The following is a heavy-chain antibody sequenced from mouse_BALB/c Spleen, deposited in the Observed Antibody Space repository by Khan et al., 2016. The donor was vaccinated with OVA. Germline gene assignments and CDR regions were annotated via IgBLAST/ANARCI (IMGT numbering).Heavy chain of an antibody. CDR3: ARSGYYYFDY. V-gene: IGHV5-17*02. Sequence: EVELVESGGGLVQTGGSRKLSCAASGFTFSGFGMHWVRQAPEKGLEWVAYISSGSSTIYYADTVKGRFTISRDNPKNTLFLQMTSLRSDDTAMYYCARSGYYYFDYWGQGTTLTVSS. CDR2: ISSGSSTI. CDR1: GFTFSGFG. D-gene: IGHD2-3*01. J-gene: IGHJ2*01.